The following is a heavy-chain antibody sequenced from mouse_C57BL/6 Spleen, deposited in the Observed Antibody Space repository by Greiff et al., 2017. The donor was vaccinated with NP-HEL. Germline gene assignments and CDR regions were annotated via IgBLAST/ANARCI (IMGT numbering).Heavy chain of an antibody. D-gene: IGHD2-4*01. CDR2: ILPGSGST. Sequence: QVQLKESGAELMKPGASVKLSCKATGYTFTGYWIEWVKQRPGHGLEWIGEILPGSGSTNYNEKFKGKATFTADTSSNTAYMQLSSLTTEDSAIYDCARWDDYDGSWFAYWGQGTLVTVSA. CDR3: ARWDDYDGSWFAY. CDR1: GYTFTGYW. J-gene: IGHJ3*01. V-gene: IGHV1-9*01.